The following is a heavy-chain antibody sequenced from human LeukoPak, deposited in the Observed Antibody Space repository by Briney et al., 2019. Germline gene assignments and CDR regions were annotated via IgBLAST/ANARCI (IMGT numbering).Heavy chain of an antibody. D-gene: IGHD1-26*01. Sequence: GGSLRLSCAASGFTFTTYGMNWVRQAPGKGLEWVAVISYDGSNKYYADSVKGRFTISRDNSKNTLYLQMNSLRAEDTAVYYCARGELTFDYWGQGTLVTVSS. J-gene: IGHJ4*02. CDR2: ISYDGSNK. V-gene: IGHV3-30*03. CDR1: GFTFTTYG. CDR3: ARGELTFDY.